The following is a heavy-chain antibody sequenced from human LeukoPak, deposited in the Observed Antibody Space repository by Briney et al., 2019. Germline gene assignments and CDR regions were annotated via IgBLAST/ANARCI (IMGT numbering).Heavy chain of an antibody. CDR3: ARDRRAYCGGDCYLHLGY. D-gene: IGHD2-21*02. CDR1: GFTFSDYY. Sequence: GGSPRLSCAASGFTFSDYYMSWIRQAPGKGLEWVSYISSSGSTIYYADSVKGRFTISRDNAENSLYLQMNSLRAEDTAVYYCARDRRAYCGGDCYLHLGYWGQGTLVTVYS. CDR2: ISSSGSTI. J-gene: IGHJ4*02. V-gene: IGHV3-11*01.